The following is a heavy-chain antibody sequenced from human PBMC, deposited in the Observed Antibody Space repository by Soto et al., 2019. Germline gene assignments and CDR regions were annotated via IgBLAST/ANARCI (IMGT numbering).Heavy chain of an antibody. CDR2: ISSYNGNT. Sequence: ASAKASCKASGYTFTSYCISSVRQSHEQGLEWMGWISSYNGNTNYAQKVQGRVTMTTDTSTSTTYMELRSLRSDDTAVYYCARGPRYCSSTSCFSGVTWFDPWGQGTLVTVSS. J-gene: IGHJ5*02. CDR3: ARGPRYCSSTSCFSGVTWFDP. V-gene: IGHV1-18*04. CDR1: GYTFTSYC. D-gene: IGHD2-2*01.